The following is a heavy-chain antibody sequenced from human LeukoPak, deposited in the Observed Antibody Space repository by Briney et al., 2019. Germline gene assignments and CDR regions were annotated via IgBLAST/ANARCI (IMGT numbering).Heavy chain of an antibody. J-gene: IGHJ3*02. Sequence: PGGSLRLSCAASGFTFSDYAMSWVRQAPGKGLEWVSVIYSGGSTYYADSVKGRFTTSRDNSKNTLYLQMNSLRAEDTAVYYCARGPHAFDIWGQGTMVTVSS. CDR1: GFTFSDYA. CDR2: IYSGGST. V-gene: IGHV3-53*01. CDR3: ARGPHAFDI.